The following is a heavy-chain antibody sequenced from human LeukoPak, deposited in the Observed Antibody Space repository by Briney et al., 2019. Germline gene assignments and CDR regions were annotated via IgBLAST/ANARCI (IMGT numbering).Heavy chain of an antibody. CDR1: GFTFDDYA. D-gene: IGHD6-13*01. CDR2: ISWNSGSI. V-gene: IGHV3-9*01. J-gene: IGHJ4*02. Sequence: PGRSLRLSCAASGFTFDDYAMHWVRQAPGKGLDWVSGISWNSGSIGYADSVKGRFTISRDNAKNSLYLQMNSLRAEDTALYYCAKGSYSATWYYFDYWGQGTLVTVSS. CDR3: AKGSYSATWYYFDY.